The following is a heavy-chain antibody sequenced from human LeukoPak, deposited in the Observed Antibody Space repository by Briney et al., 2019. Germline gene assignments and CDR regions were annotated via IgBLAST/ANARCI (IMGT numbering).Heavy chain of an antibody. V-gene: IGHV4-59*08. CDR1: GGSISSYY. D-gene: IGHD6-13*01. CDR2: IYYSRST. J-gene: IGHJ3*02. CDR3: ARHGANRQQLVMAFDI. Sequence: SETLSLTCSVSGGSISSYYWSWIRQPPGQGLEWIGYIYYSRSTNYNPSLKSRVTISIDTSKNQFSMKVNSVTAADTAVYYCARHGANRQQLVMAFDIWGQGTMVTVSS.